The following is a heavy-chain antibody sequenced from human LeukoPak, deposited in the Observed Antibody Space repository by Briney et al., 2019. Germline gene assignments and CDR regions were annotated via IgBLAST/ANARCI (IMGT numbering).Heavy chain of an antibody. CDR3: ARGWASSWYYFDF. CDR1: GGPMRNYY. V-gene: IGHV4-59*01. D-gene: IGHD2-2*01. CDR2: TYDSGSS. J-gene: IGHJ4*02. Sequence: KPSETLSLTCAVSGGPMRNYYWSWIRQPPGKGLEWIGYTYDSGSSSYNPSLRSRVSISIDTSKNQFSLNLSSVTAADTAVYYCARGWASSWYYFDFWGQGTLVTVSS.